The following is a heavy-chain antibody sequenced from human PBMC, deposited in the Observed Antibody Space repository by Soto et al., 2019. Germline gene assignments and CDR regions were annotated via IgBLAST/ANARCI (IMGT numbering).Heavy chain of an antibody. CDR2: IYKSATT. CDR1: GDSISNLDYF. Sequence: KPSETLSLTCSVSGDSISNLDYFWAWIRRPPGQALEYIGYIYKSATTYYNPSFGSRVAISVDTSKSQFSLNVTSVTAADTAVYFCARGRYCLTGRCFPNWFDSWGQGALVTVSS. CDR3: ARGRYCLTGRCFPNWFDS. V-gene: IGHV4-30-4*01. D-gene: IGHD7-27*01. J-gene: IGHJ5*01.